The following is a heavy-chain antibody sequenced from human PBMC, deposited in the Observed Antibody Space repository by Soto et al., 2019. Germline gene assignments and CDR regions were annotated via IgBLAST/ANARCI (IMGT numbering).Heavy chain of an antibody. J-gene: IGHJ6*02. CDR1: GFTFSSYA. D-gene: IGHD2-2*01. CDR2: ISYDGSNK. CDR3: ARSGVVPAAMGTVAYYYYYGMDV. Sequence: SLRLSCAASGFTFSSYAMHWVRQAPGKGLEWVAVISYDGSNKYYADSVKGRFTISRDNSKNTLYLQMNSLRAEDTAVYYCARSGVVPAAMGTVAYYYYYGMDVWGQGTTVTVSS. V-gene: IGHV3-30-3*01.